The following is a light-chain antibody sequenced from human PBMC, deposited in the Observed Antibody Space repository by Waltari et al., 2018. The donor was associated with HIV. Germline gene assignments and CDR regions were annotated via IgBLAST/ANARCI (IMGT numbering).Light chain of an antibody. CDR2: CAS. CDR3: QQYGTSLMFT. J-gene: IGKJ2*01. V-gene: IGKV3-20*01. CDR1: QSITSTF. Sequence: EIVLPQSPGPLSLSPGDRATLSYRASQSITSTFLAWFQQIPGQPPRLLICCASTRASGIPDRFSGRGSGTDVTLTISRLEPEDFAVYYCQQYGTSLMFTFGQGTKVDI.